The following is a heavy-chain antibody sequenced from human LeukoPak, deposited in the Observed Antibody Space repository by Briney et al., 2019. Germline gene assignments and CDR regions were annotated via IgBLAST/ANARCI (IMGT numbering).Heavy chain of an antibody. CDR1: GFTLSSNY. V-gene: IGHV3-66*01. D-gene: IGHD2-15*01. J-gene: IGHJ3*02. CDR3: ARVIGYCSGGSCYDTFDI. CDR2: IYSGGST. Sequence: GGSLRLSCAASGFTLSSNYMSWIRQAPGKGLEWVSVIYSGGSTYYADSVKGRFTISSDNSKNTLYLQMKSLRAEDTAVYYCARVIGYCSGGSCYDTFDIWGQGTMVTVSS.